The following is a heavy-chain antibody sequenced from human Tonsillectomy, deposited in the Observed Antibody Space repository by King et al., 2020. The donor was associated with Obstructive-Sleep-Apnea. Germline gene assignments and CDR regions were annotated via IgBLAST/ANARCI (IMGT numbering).Heavy chain of an antibody. D-gene: IGHD5-18*01. Sequence: VQLVESGGGLVQPGRSLRLSYEASGFSFDDYAMHWVRQAPGKGLEWVSGISWNSGSIDYADSVKGRFIISRDNAKNSLHLQMNSLRAEDTALYYCVKDIAYQSYGLFRYFDLWGRGTLVTVSS. CDR3: VKDIAYQSYGLFRYFDL. CDR2: ISWNSGSI. CDR1: GFSFDDYA. J-gene: IGHJ2*01. V-gene: IGHV3-9*01.